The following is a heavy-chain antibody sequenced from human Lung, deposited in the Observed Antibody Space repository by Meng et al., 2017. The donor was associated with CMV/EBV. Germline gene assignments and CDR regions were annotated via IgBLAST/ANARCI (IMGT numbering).Heavy chain of an antibody. V-gene: IGHV4-61*01. D-gene: IGHD3-3*01. CDR3: ARLGGLRFAFWYGMDV. J-gene: IGHJ6*02. CDR2: IYYSGST. CDR1: GGSVSSGSYY. Sequence: SETXSLXCTVSGGSVSSGSYYWSWIRQPPGKGLEWIGYIYYSGSTNYNPSLKSRVTISVDTSKNQFSLKLSSVTAADTAVYYCARLGGLRFAFWYGMDVXGRGXTVTVSS.